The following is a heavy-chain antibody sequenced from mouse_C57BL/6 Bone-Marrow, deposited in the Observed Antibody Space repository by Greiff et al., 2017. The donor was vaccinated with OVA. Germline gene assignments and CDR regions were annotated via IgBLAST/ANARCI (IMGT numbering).Heavy chain of an antibody. CDR1: GYAFSSSW. CDR2: IYPGDGDT. V-gene: IGHV1-82*01. D-gene: IGHD2-5*01. J-gene: IGHJ3*01. Sequence: VQRVESGPELVKPGASVKISCKASGYAFSSSWMNWVKQRPGKGLEWIGRIYPGDGDTNYNGKFKGKATLTADKSSSTAYMQLSSLTSEDSAVYFCAREGYYSNSSWFAYWGQGTLVTVSA. CDR3: AREGYYSNSSWFAY.